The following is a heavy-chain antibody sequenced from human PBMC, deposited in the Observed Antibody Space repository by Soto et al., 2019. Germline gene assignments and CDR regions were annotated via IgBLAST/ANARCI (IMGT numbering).Heavy chain of an antibody. D-gene: IGHD4-17*01. V-gene: IGHV4-30-2*01. CDR1: GGSISSGGYS. CDR3: ARAPYGDTVTNWFDP. CDR2: IYHSGST. Sequence: QLQLQESGSGLVKPSQTLSLTCAVSGGSISSGGYSWSWIRQPPGKGLEWIGYIYHSGSTYYNPSLKSWVTISVDRSKNQFSLKLSSVTAADTAVYYCARAPYGDTVTNWFDPWGQGTLVTVSS. J-gene: IGHJ5*02.